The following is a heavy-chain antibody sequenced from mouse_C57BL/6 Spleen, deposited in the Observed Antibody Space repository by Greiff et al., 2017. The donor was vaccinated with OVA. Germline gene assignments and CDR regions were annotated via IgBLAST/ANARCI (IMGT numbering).Heavy chain of an antibody. CDR1: GFTFSSYA. CDR2: ISDGGSYT. Sequence: DVQLVESGGGLVKPGGSLKLSCAASGFTFSSYAMSWVRQTPEKRLEWVATISDGGSYTYYPDNVKGRFTISRDNAKNNLYLQMSHLKSEDTAMYYCARGGLYGSSHFDYWGQGTTLTVSS. J-gene: IGHJ2*01. V-gene: IGHV5-4*01. D-gene: IGHD1-1*01. CDR3: ARGGLYGSSHFDY.